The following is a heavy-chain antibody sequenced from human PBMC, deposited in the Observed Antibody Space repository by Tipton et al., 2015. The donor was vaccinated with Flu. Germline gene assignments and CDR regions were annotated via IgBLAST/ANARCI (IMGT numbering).Heavy chain of an antibody. V-gene: IGHV1-18*04. J-gene: IGHJ4*02. D-gene: IGHD2-2*01. Sequence: QSGAEVKKPGASVKVSCKTSGYTFTTYGLSWVRQAPGQGLEWMGWIGSYSDNTNYAQNLQGRVTMTTDTSTSTAYLELRSLRSDDTAVYYCARPGGPAAINPFSYFDFWGQGTLVTVSS. CDR3: ARPGGPAAINPFSYFDF. CDR2: IGSYSDNT. CDR1: GYTFTTYG.